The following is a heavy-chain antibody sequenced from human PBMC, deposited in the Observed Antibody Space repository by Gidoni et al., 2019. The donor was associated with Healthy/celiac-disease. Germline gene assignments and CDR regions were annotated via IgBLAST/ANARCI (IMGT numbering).Heavy chain of an antibody. D-gene: IGHD3-22*01. CDR3: AKDFGGYYSE. Sequence: EVQLLESGGGLVQPGGSMRLSCAASGFTFSSYAMSWVRQAPGKGLEWVSAISGSGGSTDYADAVKGRFTISRDNSKNTLYLQMNSLRAEDTAVYYCAKDFGGYYSEWGQGTLVTVSS. CDR2: ISGSGGST. J-gene: IGHJ4*02. V-gene: IGHV3-23*01. CDR1: GFTFSSYA.